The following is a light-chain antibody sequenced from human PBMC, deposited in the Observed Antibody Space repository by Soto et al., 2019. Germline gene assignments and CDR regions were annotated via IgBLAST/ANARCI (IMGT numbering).Light chain of an antibody. CDR2: DAS. Sequence: EIVLTQSPATLSLSPGERATLSCRASQSVSNYLAWYQQKPGQAPRLLIYDASNRATGIPARFSGSGSEPDFTLTISSLEPEDFAVYYCQQRSNWPPMYTFGQGTKLEIK. J-gene: IGKJ2*01. CDR1: QSVSNY. V-gene: IGKV3-11*01. CDR3: QQRSNWPPMYT.